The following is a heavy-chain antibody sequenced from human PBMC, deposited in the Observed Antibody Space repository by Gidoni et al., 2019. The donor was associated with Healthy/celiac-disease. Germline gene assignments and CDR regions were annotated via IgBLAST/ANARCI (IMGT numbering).Heavy chain of an antibody. CDR3: VKGAGGYTDWFDP. CDR2: INPHGGST. J-gene: IGHJ5*02. Sequence: QVQLAQSGAEVKKPGASVKVSCKASGYTFTTYYIPWVRQAPAQGLEWMGKINPHGGSTSFPQKFQGRITMTRDTSTSTVYMELSSLQSENTAVYYCVKGAGGYTDWFDPWGQGTLVTVSS. CDR1: GYTFTTYY. D-gene: IGHD5-18*01. V-gene: IGHV1-46*01.